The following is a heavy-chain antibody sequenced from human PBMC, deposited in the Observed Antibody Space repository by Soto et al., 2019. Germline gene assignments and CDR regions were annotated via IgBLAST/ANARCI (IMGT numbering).Heavy chain of an antibody. V-gene: IGHV2-5*02. CDR2: ISWDGEK. D-gene: IGHD3-9*01. CDR1: GFSLNTRGVG. CDR3: AHRRGDLFTGHDYFDY. Sequence: SGPTLVNPTQTLTLTCTFSGFSLNTRGVGVGWIRQPPGKALEWLALISWDGEKRYSPSLKSRLTITKDTSENQVVLTMTNMDPVDTATYHCAHRRGDLFTGHDYFDYWGQGTLVTVSS. J-gene: IGHJ4*02.